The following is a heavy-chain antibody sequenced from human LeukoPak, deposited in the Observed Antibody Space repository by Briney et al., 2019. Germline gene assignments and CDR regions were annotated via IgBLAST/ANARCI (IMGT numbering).Heavy chain of an antibody. CDR2: INHSGST. CDR1: GGSFSGYY. Sequence: SETPSLTCAVYGGSFSGYYWSWIRQPPGKGLEWIGEINHSGSTNYNPSLKSRVTISVDTSKNQFSLKLSSVTAADTAVYYCAGCDCSSTSCYMCYFDYWGQGTLVTVSS. CDR3: AGCDCSSTSCYMCYFDY. D-gene: IGHD2-2*02. V-gene: IGHV4-34*01. J-gene: IGHJ4*02.